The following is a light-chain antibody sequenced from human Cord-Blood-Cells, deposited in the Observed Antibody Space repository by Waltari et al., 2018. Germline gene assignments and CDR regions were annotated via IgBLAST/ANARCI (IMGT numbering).Light chain of an antibody. CDR1: QSVSSN. J-gene: IGKJ2*01. V-gene: IGKV3-15*01. CDR2: GAS. Sequence: EIVMTQSPATLSVSPGERATLSCRASQSVSSNLAWYQQKPGQAPRLLIYGASTRATGIPARFSGSGSGTEFTLTISSLQSEDFAVYYCQQYTNWPPMYTFNHATTLEI. CDR3: QQYTNWPPMYT.